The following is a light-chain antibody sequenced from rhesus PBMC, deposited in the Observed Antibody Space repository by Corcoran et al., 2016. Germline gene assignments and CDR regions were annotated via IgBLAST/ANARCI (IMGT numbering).Light chain of an antibody. V-gene: IGKV1S3*01. CDR3: QQHNSYPPT. CDR2: YAT. J-gene: IGKJ1*01. CDR1: QGISNY. Sequence: DIQMTQSPSSLSASVGDTVTITCRASQGISNYLAWYQQKTGKAPKPLIDYATNLESEDPSRFSGHGSGTDFTPTISSLQPADFSTYYCQQHNSYPPTFGQGTKVEIK.